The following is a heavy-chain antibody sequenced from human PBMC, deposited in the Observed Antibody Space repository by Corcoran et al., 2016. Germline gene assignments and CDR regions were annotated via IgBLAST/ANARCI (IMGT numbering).Heavy chain of an antibody. J-gene: IGHJ5*02. D-gene: IGHD3-3*01. CDR2: IWPASADT. CDR1: GYTFTAYW. V-gene: IGHV5-51*01. Sequence: EVQLVQSGAEVKKPGESLKISCKGSGYTFTAYWIGWVRQAPGKGLEWMGIIWPASADTKYSPTFQGKVTISADRATNTAYLQWSTLRTSDTAIDYGTRQAHGVDQWTNWFDPWGQGTLVTVSS. CDR3: TRQAHGVDQWTNWFDP.